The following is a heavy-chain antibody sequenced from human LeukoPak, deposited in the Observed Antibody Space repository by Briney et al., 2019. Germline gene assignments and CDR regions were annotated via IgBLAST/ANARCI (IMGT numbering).Heavy chain of an antibody. CDR3: AKEFDYYDSSGYDY. D-gene: IGHD3-22*01. V-gene: IGHV3-23*01. CDR1: GFTFSRYA. CDR2: ISGSGGST. J-gene: IGHJ4*02. Sequence: GGSLRLSCVASGFTFSRYAMSWVRQAPGKGLEWVSAISGSGGSTYYADSVKGRFTISRDNSKNTLYLQMNSLRAEDTAVHYCAKEFDYYDSSGYDYWGQGTLVTVSS.